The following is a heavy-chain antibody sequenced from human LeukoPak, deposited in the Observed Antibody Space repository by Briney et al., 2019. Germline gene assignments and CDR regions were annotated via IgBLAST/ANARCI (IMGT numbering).Heavy chain of an antibody. CDR3: ATDRGLY. V-gene: IGHV3-7*01. Sequence: AGGSLRLSCAASGFTFSNSWMNWVRQAPGRGLEWVAQIKQHGSEIYYMDSVKGRFNISRDDATNSVYLQMNSLRAEDTAIYYCATDRGLYWGQGTLVTV. CDR2: IKQHGSEI. CDR1: GFTFSNSW. J-gene: IGHJ4*02. D-gene: IGHD5-12*01.